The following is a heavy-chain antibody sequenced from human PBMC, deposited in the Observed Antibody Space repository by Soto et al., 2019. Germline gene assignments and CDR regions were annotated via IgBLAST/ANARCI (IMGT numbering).Heavy chain of an antibody. J-gene: IGHJ4*02. D-gene: IGHD3-3*01. CDR2: ISAYNGNT. CDR3: ARYYDFWSGYYSPSVFDY. Sequence: ASVKVSCKASGYTFTSDGISWVRQAPGQGLEWMGWISAYNGNTNYAQKLQGRVTMTTDTSTSTAYMELRSLRSDDTAVYYCARYYDFWSGYYSPSVFDYWGQGTLVTVSS. V-gene: IGHV1-18*01. CDR1: GYTFTSDG.